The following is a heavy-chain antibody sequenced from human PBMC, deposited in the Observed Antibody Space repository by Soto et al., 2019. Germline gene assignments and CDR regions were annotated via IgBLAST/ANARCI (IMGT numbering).Heavy chain of an antibody. J-gene: IGHJ4*02. V-gene: IGHV3-30*03. Sequence: QVQLVESGGGVVQPGRSLRLSCAASGFTFSSYGMHWVRQAPGKGLEWVAVISYDGSNKYYADSVKGRFTISRDNSKNTLYLQMNSLRAEDTAVYYCARGGYYDSSGYYYYWGQGTLVTVSS. D-gene: IGHD3-22*01. CDR3: ARGGYYDSSGYYYY. CDR1: GFTFSSYG. CDR2: ISYDGSNK.